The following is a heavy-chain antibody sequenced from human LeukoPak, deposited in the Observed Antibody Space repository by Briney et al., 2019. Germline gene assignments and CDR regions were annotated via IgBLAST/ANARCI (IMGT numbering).Heavy chain of an antibody. CDR1: GFTFSSYA. V-gene: IGHV3-23*01. CDR3: VRGSSANYDT. Sequence: GASLRLSRAASGFTFSSYAMCWVRQAPGKGLQWVSSITRSGDNTYYADSVKGRFTISRDNTKNPLHLQVNSLRAEDTAVYYCVRGSSANYDTWGQGTLVTVSS. D-gene: IGHD4/OR15-4a*01. CDR2: ITRSGDNT. J-gene: IGHJ5*02.